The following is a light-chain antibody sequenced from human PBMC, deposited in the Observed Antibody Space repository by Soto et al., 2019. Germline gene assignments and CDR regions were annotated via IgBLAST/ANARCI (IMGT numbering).Light chain of an antibody. CDR3: QQYEITPPT. V-gene: IGKV4-1*01. Sequence: DIVMTQSPDSLAVSLGESATINCKSSQSVLYRSNNKNDFAWYQQRPVQPPKLLIYWASTRESGVTDRVSGSGSGTDFTLTITSLQAEDFSVYYCQQYEITPPTCDQGTKLEIK. CDR2: WAS. CDR1: QSVLYRSNNKND. J-gene: IGKJ2*01.